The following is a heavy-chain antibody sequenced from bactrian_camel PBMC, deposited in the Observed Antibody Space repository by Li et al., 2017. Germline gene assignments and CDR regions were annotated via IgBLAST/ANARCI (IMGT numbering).Heavy chain of an antibody. J-gene: IGHJ4*01. CDR1: GFTFSSVW. Sequence: QLVESGGGLVQPGGSLRLSCAASGFTFSSVWMNWVRQAPGKDREGVAAIATRGTTTYYADSVKGRFTISQDKAKSTVYLSMNNLKPEDSAMYYCAADSFLRGSWCAELDRFGYNHLGQGTQVTVS. V-gene: IGHV3S25*01. D-gene: IGHD6*01. CDR2: IATRGTTT.